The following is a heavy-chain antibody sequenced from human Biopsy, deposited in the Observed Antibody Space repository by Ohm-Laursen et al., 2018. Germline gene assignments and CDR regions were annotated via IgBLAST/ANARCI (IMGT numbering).Heavy chain of an antibody. CDR1: GGDINNYY. CDR3: ASVVLGPTNDAFDL. CDR2: IYPGGST. V-gene: IGHV4-4*07. J-gene: IGHJ3*01. D-gene: IGHD3-22*01. Sequence: SGTLSLTCNVSGGDINNYYWSWIRQPAGKGLEWIGRIYPGGSTNYNPSLKIRVTMSVDTSKKQLSLRLRSVTAADTAMYYCASVVLGPTNDAFDLWGQGTMVVVSS.